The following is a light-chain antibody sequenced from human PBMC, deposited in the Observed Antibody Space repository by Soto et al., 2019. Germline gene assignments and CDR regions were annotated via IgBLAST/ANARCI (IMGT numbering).Light chain of an antibody. J-gene: IGLJ1*01. CDR2: GVS. CDR1: ISDVGAYDY. Sequence: QSVLTQPASVSGSPGQSIAISCTGTISDVGAYDYVSWYQQHPGKAPKLIIYGVSNRPSGVSSRFSGSKSGNTASLTISGLQPEGEADYYCSSHASSGVFGTGTKVTVL. V-gene: IGLV2-14*01. CDR3: SSHASSGV.